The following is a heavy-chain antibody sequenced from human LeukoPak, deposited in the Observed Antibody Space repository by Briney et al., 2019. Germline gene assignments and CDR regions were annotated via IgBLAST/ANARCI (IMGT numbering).Heavy chain of an antibody. CDR3: ARDRDYGDYVPITSFDY. V-gene: IGHV3-21*01. D-gene: IGHD4-17*01. CDR1: GFTFSSYS. CDR2: ISSSSYI. J-gene: IGHJ4*02. Sequence: GGSLRLSCAASGFTFSSYSMNWVRQAPGKGLEWVSSISSSSYIYYADSVKGRFTISRDNSKNTLYLQMNSLRAEDTAVYYCARDRDYGDYVPITSFDYWGQGTLVTVSS.